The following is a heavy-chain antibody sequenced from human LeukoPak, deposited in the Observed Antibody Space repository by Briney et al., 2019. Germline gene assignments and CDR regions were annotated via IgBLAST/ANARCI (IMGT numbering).Heavy chain of an antibody. CDR3: ARARVPGELNY. Sequence: QSGGSLRLSCAASGFTFSSCEMNWVRQAPGKGLEWLSYISISGSSKYYADSVRGRFTISRDNAKNSLYLQMNSLRAEDTAVYYCARARVPGELNYWGQGTLVTVSS. CDR1: GFTFSSCE. V-gene: IGHV3-48*03. D-gene: IGHD3-10*01. CDR2: ISISGSSK. J-gene: IGHJ4*02.